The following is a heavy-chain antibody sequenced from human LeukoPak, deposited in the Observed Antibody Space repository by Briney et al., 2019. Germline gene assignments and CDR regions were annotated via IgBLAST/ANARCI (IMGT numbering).Heavy chain of an antibody. CDR2: SNDSGGT. CDR1: GGTFSGYY. D-gene: IGHD2-2*01. Sequence: PSETLSLTCAVYGGTFSGYYWSWIRQPPGKRLEWVGESNDSGGTNYNPSLKSRVTISADKTKNQVSLKLSSVTAADTAVYYCARDKGNIVVVPAAFDYWGQGTLVTVSS. CDR3: ARDKGNIVVVPAAFDY. J-gene: IGHJ4*02. V-gene: IGHV4-34*01.